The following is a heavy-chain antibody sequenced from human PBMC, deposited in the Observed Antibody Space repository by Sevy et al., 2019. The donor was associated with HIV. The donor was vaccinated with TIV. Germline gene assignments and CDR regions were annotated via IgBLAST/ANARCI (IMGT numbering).Heavy chain of an antibody. D-gene: IGHD3-3*01. CDR2: INSKGDTT. J-gene: IGHJ4*02. CDR1: GFTFRTYA. Sequence: GGSLRLSCSASGFTFRTYAMHWVRQAPGKGLEYVSVINSKGDTTYYADSVKGRFTISRDNSKSTLYLQMISLRTEDTAVYYCVKVVDFWSGDNFDYWGQGTLVTVSS. V-gene: IGHV3-64D*06. CDR3: VKVVDFWSGDNFDY.